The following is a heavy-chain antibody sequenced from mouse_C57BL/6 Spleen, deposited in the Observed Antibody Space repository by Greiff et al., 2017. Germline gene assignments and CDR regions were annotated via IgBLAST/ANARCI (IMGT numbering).Heavy chain of an antibody. CDR2: IDPSDSYT. V-gene: IGHV1-69*01. Sequence: QVQLQQPGAELVMPGASVKLSCKASGYTFTSYWMHWVKQRPGQGLEWIGEIDPSDSYTNYNQKFKGKSTLAVDKSSSTAYMQLRSLTSEYSAVYYCARRYYGSHYFDYWGQGTTLTVSS. J-gene: IGHJ2*01. CDR1: GYTFTSYW. D-gene: IGHD1-1*01. CDR3: ARRYYGSHYFDY.